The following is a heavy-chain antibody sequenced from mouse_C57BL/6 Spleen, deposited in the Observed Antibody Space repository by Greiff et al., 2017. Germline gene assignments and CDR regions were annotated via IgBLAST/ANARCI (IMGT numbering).Heavy chain of an antibody. J-gene: IGHJ4*01. CDR1: GYAFSSSW. V-gene: IGHV1-82*01. Sequence: QVQLKQSGPELVKPGASVKISCKASGYAFSSSWMNWVKQRPGKGLEWIGRIYPGDGDTNYNGKFKGKATLTADKSSSTAYMQLSSLTSEDSAVYFCGLTGTRDYAMDYWGQGTSVTVSS. CDR3: GLTGTRDYAMDY. D-gene: IGHD4-1*01. CDR2: IYPGDGDT.